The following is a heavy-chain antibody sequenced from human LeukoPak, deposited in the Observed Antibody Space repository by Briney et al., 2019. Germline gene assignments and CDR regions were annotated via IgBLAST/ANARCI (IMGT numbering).Heavy chain of an antibody. CDR3: ARDRGITMMTGSNDY. CDR1: GFTFSSYS. CDR2: ISSSSTYI. J-gene: IGHJ4*02. V-gene: IGHV3-21*01. D-gene: IGHD3-22*01. Sequence: PGGSLRLSCAASGFTFSSYSMNWVRQAPGKGLEWVSSISSSSTYIYYADSVKGRFTISRDNAKNSLYLQMNSLRAEDTAVYYCARDRGITMMTGSNDYWGQGTLVTVSS.